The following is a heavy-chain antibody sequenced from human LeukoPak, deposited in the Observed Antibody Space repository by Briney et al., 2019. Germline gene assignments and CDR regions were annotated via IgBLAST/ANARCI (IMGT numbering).Heavy chain of an antibody. CDR2: IRSKAYGGTT. CDR3: TRVLLWFGELSAFDY. D-gene: IGHD3-10*01. V-gene: IGHV3-49*04. J-gene: IGHJ4*02. CDR1: GFTFGDYA. Sequence: GGSLRLSCTASGFTFGDYAMSWVRQAPGKGLEWVGFIRSKAYGGTTEYAASVKGRFTISRDDSKGIAYLQMNSLKTEDTAVYYCTRVLLWFGELSAFDYWGQGTLVTVSS.